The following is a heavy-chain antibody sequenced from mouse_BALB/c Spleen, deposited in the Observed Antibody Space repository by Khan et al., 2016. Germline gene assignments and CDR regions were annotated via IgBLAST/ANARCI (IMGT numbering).Heavy chain of an antibody. CDR3: AREVLRRGFAY. Sequence: EVELVESGGGLVKPGGSLKLSCAASGFTFSDYYLYWVRQTPEKRLEWVATISDGGSYTYYQDSVKGQFTISRDNAKNNRYLQMSSLKSEDTAMYYCAREVLRRGFAYWGQGTLVTVSA. V-gene: IGHV5-4*02. CDR2: ISDGGSYT. CDR1: GFTFSDYY. J-gene: IGHJ3*01. D-gene: IGHD1-1*01.